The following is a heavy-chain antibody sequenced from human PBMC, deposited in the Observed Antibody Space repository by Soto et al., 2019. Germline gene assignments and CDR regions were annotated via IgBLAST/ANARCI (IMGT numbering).Heavy chain of an antibody. CDR3: AKGGGQWPVTSEGTH. D-gene: IGHD6-19*01. CDR2: VSHDGRNT. CDR1: GFTFSDYA. Sequence: VQLVESGGGVVQPGRSLRLSCAASGFTFSDYAMHWVRQAPGKGLEWVAVVSHDGRNTHYADSVKGRFTISRDSAKNTVSLEITSLGAEDTAGDCCAKGGGQWPVTSEGTHWGQRALVTVSS. V-gene: IGHV3-30*18. J-gene: IGHJ4*02.